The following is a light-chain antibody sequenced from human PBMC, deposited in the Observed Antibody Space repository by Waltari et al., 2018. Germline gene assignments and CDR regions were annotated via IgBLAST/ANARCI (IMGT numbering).Light chain of an antibody. V-gene: IGLV2-23*02. CDR2: EVT. J-gene: IGLJ3*02. CDR1: SADVGGYNL. Sequence: QSALTQPASMSGSPGHSVTISCPGTSADVGGYNLVSWYQQHPGKAPKLIIFEVTKRPSGVSNRFSGSRSGNTASLTLSGLQPEDEAAYYCCSYAGTDSWVFGGGTKVTVL. CDR3: CSYAGTDSWV.